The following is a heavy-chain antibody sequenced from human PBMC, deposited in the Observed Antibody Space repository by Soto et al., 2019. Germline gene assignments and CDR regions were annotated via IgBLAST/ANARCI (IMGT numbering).Heavy chain of an antibody. J-gene: IGHJ4*02. CDR2: ISHSGNT. V-gene: IGHV4-4*02. CDR3: ARVISSREEYFDY. D-gene: IGHD2-2*01. CDR1: GDSISDSRW. Sequence: QVQLQESGPGLVKPSGTLSLTCAVSGDSISDSRWWSWVRRPPGKGLEWIGEISHSGNTNYNPSLKSRVTMSIDKAKNKFSLNLTSVTAADTAVYYCARVISSREEYFDYWGQGTLVTVSP.